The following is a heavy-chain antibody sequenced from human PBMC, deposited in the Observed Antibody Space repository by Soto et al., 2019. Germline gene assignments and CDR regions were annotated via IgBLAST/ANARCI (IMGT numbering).Heavy chain of an antibody. D-gene: IGHD1-1*01. V-gene: IGHV4-34*01. Sequence: ETLSLTCAVYEGSFSGYYWTWIRQAPGKGLEWIGEINHSGTTNYNPTLDSRVTISVDTSKNQFSLKLRSVTAADTAVYYCARGVQGTTVVNLFDYWGQGTLVTVSS. CDR2: INHSGTT. CDR1: EGSFSGYY. CDR3: ARGVQGTTVVNLFDY. J-gene: IGHJ4*02.